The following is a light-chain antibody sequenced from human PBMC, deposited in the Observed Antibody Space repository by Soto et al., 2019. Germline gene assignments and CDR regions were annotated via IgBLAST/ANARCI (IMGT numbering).Light chain of an antibody. Sequence: QSALTQPASVSGSHGQSITISCTVTSSDVGSSNLVSWYQHHPDKAPKLIIYEGTNRPSGVSNRFSGSKSGNTASLTISGLQGEDEGDYYCCSNAGRSTYVFGTGTRSPS. CDR1: SSDVGSSNL. V-gene: IGLV2-23*01. J-gene: IGLJ1*01. CDR2: EGT. CDR3: CSNAGRSTYV.